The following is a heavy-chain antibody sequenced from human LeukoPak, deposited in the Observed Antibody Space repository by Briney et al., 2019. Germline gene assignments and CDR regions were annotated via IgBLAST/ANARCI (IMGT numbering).Heavy chain of an antibody. J-gene: IGHJ6*03. CDR2: ISSSGSTK. CDR1: GFTFSSYE. V-gene: IGHV3-48*03. D-gene: IGHD6-13*01. Sequence: GGSLRLSCAASGFTFSSYEMNWVRQAPGKGLEWLSHISSSGSTKYYANSVKGRFTISRDNAKNSVYLQMNSLTAEDTGLYYCARDATTAVGWAYMDVWGKGTTVTISS. CDR3: ARDATTAVGWAYMDV.